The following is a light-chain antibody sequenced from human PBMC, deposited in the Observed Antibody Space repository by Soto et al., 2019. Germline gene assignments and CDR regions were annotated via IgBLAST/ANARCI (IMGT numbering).Light chain of an antibody. CDR2: DVS. Sequence: QSALTQPRSVSGSPGQSVTISCTGTSSDVGGYNYVSWYQQHPGKAPKIMIYDVSRRPSWVPDRCSGSKSGTTASLTTTGLQDEDEADYYFCSSVGSYKAYVFGTGTKLTVL. CDR3: CSSVGSYKAYV. CDR1: SSDVGGYNY. J-gene: IGLJ1*01. V-gene: IGLV2-11*01.